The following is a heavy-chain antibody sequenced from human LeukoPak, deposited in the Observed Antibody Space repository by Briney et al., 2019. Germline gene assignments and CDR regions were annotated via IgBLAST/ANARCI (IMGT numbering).Heavy chain of an antibody. Sequence: GGSLRLSCAVSGFTFDDYAMRWVRQAPGKGLEWVSLISGDGATTYYADSVKGRFTISRDKSKNSLYLQMNSLRTEDTALYYCAKTPPSYGRWGQGTLVTVSS. CDR3: AKTPPSYGR. CDR2: ISGDGATT. CDR1: GFTFDDYA. J-gene: IGHJ4*02. D-gene: IGHD1-14*01. V-gene: IGHV3-43*02.